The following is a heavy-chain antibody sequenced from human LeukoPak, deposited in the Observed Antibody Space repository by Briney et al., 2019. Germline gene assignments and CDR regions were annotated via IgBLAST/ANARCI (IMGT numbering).Heavy chain of an antibody. CDR3: ARGGYYDSSGLPTGMDV. J-gene: IGHJ6*02. Sequence: ASVKVFCKASGYTFTSYGISWVRQAPGQGLEWMGWISAYNGNTNYAQKLQGRVTMTTDTSTSTAYMELRSLRSDDTAVYYCARGGYYDSSGLPTGMDVWGQGTTVTVSS. D-gene: IGHD3-22*01. V-gene: IGHV1-18*01. CDR1: GYTFTSYG. CDR2: ISAYNGNT.